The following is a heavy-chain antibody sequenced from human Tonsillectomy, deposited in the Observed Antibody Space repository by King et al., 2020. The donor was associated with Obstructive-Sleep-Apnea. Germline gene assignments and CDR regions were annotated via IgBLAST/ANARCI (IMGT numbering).Heavy chain of an antibody. CDR3: ARGGYCGGDCYPPGWYFDL. V-gene: IGHV4-59*01. J-gene: IGHJ2*01. D-gene: IGHD2-21*02. CDR1: GGSISSCY. Sequence: VQLQESGPGLVKPSETLSLTCTVSGGSISSCYWSWIRQPQGKGLEWIGYIYSSGRTNYNPSLKIRVTISVDTSTNQFSLKLRSLTAADTAVYYCARGGYCGGDCYPPGWYFDLWGRGTLVTVSS. CDR2: IYSSGRT.